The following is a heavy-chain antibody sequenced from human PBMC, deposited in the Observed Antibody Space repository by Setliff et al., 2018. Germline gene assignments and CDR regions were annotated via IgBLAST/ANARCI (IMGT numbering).Heavy chain of an antibody. Sequence: PSETLSLTCAVSGGSISSSNWWSWVRQPPGKGLEWIGEIYHSGSTNYNPSLKSRVTISVDTSKNQFSLKLSSVTAADTAVYYCARKSRNIVVVPAAVIYYYYYYMDVWGKGTTVTVSS. CDR3: ARKSRNIVVVPAAVIYYYYYYMDV. CDR2: IYHSGST. CDR1: GGSISSSNW. V-gene: IGHV4-4*02. D-gene: IGHD2-2*01. J-gene: IGHJ6*03.